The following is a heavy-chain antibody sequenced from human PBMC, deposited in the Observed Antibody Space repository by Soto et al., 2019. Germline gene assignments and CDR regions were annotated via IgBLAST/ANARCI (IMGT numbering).Heavy chain of an antibody. CDR2: IIPFFGTA. J-gene: IGHJ4*02. Sequence: SEKVSFRASGGAFMTFGISWVRQAPGQGLEWMGGIIPFFGTARYSQKFEDRITITADESTNTVYMDLRSLTSEDTAIYYCAKSAPMDAGDKYYYDFWGQGALVTVSS. CDR3: AKSAPMDAGDKYYYDF. D-gene: IGHD4-17*01. V-gene: IGHV1-69*13. CDR1: GGAFMTFG.